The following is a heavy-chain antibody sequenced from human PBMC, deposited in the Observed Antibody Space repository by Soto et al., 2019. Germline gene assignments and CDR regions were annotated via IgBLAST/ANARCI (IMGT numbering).Heavy chain of an antibody. CDR3: AKSLVTPSDAFDL. D-gene: IGHD2-21*02. J-gene: IGHJ3*01. Sequence: GSPRLACAASGFTFGNYAAYWVRQAPGKGLEWISSISDAGTSTSYGNSGKGRFSMSRDNSKNNLFLQMNRLRADDTAVYFCAKSLVTPSDAFDLWGRGTLVTVSS. CDR1: GFTFGNYA. V-gene: IGHV3-23*01. CDR2: ISDAGTST.